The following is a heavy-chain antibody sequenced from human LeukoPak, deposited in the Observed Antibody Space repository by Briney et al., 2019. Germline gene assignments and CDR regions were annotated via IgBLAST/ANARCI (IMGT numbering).Heavy chain of an antibody. V-gene: IGHV1-2*02. CDR1: GYTFTGNN. J-gene: IGHJ5*02. CDR2: INPNSGGT. Sequence: GASVKASCKASGYTFTGNNMHWVRQAPGQGLEWMGGINPNSGGTNYAQKFQGRVTMTRDTSISTAYMELSRLRSDDTAVYYCARDLGTGYYYPWGQGTLVTVSS. CDR3: ARDLGTGYYYP. D-gene: IGHD3-22*01.